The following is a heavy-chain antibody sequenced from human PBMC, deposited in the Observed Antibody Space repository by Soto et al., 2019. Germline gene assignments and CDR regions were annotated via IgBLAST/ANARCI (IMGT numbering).Heavy chain of an antibody. CDR1: GFPFSSYE. V-gene: IGHV3-48*03. CDR3: ARSPFLECN. CDR2: ISSSGGAT. J-gene: IGHJ4*02. Sequence: EVQLVESGGGLVQPGGSPILSCAASGFPFSSYEMNWVRQAPGKGLEWVSYISSSGGATYYADSVKGRFTISRDNAKNSVYLQMNSLRAEDTAFYYCARSPFLECNWAQGTLVTVSS. D-gene: IGHD3-3*02.